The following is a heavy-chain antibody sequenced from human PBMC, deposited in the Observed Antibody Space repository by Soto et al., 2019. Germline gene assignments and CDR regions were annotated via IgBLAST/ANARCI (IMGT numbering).Heavy chain of an antibody. J-gene: IGHJ4*02. Sequence: QVQLQESGPGLVKPSETLALTCSVSGGSISNHYWSWIRQPPGKGLEWIGYVYYNGNTNYNPSLKSRVTMSVDTSRNQISLKLTTVTAADTAVYYCTTATWYSEYWGQGTLVTVSS. CDR2: VYYNGNT. CDR3: TTATWYSEY. D-gene: IGHD6-25*01. V-gene: IGHV4-59*11. CDR1: GGSISNHY.